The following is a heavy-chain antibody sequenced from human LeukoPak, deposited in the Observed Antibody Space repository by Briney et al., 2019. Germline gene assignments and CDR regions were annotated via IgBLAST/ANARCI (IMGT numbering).Heavy chain of an antibody. J-gene: IGHJ6*02. V-gene: IGHV1-24*01. CDR2: FDPGDGET. Sequence: ASVKVSCKVSGYTLTELSMHWVRQAPGKGLEWMGGFDPGDGETIYAQKFQGRVTMTEDTSTDSAYMELSSLRSEDTAVYYCATIAVADQSYYYYGMDVWGQGTTVTVSS. CDR3: ATIAVADQSYYYYGMDV. CDR1: GYTLTELS. D-gene: IGHD6-19*01.